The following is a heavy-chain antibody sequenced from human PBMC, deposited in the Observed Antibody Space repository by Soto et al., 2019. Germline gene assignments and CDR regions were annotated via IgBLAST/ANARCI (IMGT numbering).Heavy chain of an antibody. V-gene: IGHV4-34*01. CDR2: MSHSGGT. CDR1: GGFVSSGSYY. D-gene: IGHD1-1*01. J-gene: IGHJ3*02. Sequence: QVQLQQWGAGLLKPSETLSLPCAVYGGFVSSGSYYWSWIRQPPGKELEWIGEMSHSGGTHFNPSLKSRVTISVDTSKNQFSLKMSSVTAADTALYYCACVERGTATTVVDAFDIWGPGTMVTVSS. CDR3: ACVERGTATTVVDAFDI.